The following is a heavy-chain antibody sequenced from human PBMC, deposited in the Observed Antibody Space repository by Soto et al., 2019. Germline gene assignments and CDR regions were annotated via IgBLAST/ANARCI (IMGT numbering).Heavy chain of an antibody. CDR2: ISTHNGNT. J-gene: IGHJ3*01. CDR1: VFTSSG. CDR3: AREGILGLFDAYDL. V-gene: IGHV1-18*04. Sequence: QDQLVQSGAEVKKPGASVKVSCKASVFTSSGISWVRQAPGQRLEWMGWISTHNGNTIYAQKFQGRVIMTMDTSSTTVYMELRSLRPDDTAVYLCAREGILGLFDAYDLWGQGTMVTVSS. D-gene: IGHD3-3*01.